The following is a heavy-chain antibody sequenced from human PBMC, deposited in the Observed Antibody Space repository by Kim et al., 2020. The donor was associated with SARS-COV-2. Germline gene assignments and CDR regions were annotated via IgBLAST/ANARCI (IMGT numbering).Heavy chain of an antibody. CDR2: ISSSSSYT. CDR3: ARDVGYSGYDAPPLCFDP. V-gene: IGHV3-11*06. D-gene: IGHD5-12*01. Sequence: GGSLRLSCAASGFTFSDYYMSWIRQAPGKGLEWVSYISSSSSYTNYADSVKGRFTISRDNAKNSLYLQMNSLRAEDTAVYYCARDVGYSGYDAPPLCFDPWGQGTLVTVSS. CDR1: GFTFSDYY. J-gene: IGHJ5*02.